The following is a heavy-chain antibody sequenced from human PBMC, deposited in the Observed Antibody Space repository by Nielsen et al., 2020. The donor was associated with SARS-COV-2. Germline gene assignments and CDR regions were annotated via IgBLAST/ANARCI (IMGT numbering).Heavy chain of an antibody. CDR2: ISAYNGNT. D-gene: IGHD5-18*01. V-gene: IGHV1-18*01. CDR1: GYTFTSYG. J-gene: IGHJ6*02. Sequence: ASVKVSCKASGYTFTSYGISWVRQAPGQGLEWMGWISAYNGNTNYAQKLQGRVTMTTDTSTSTAHMELSSLRSEDTAVYYCARGVEDTGVISDYYYYYGMDVWGPGTTVTVSS. CDR3: ARGVEDTGVISDYYYYYGMDV.